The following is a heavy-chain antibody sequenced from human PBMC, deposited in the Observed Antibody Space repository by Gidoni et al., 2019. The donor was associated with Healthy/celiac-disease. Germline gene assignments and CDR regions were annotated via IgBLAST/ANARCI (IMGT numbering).Heavy chain of an antibody. CDR1: GYTLTELS. J-gene: IGHJ6*02. CDR2: FDPEDGET. CDR3: ATGRAAAGPYYYYYGMDV. Sequence: QVQLVQSGAEVKKPGASVKVSCKVSGYTLTELSMHWVRQAPGKGLEWMGGFDPEDGETIYAQKFQGRVTMTEDTSTDTAYMELSSLRSEDTAVYYCATGRAAAGPYYYYYGMDVWGQGTTVTVSS. V-gene: IGHV1-24*01. D-gene: IGHD6-13*01.